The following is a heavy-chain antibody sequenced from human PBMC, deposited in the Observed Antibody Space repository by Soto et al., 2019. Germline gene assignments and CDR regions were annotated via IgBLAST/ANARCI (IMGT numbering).Heavy chain of an antibody. D-gene: IGHD2-2*01. Sequence: QVQLQQWGAGLLKPSETLSLTCAVYGGSFSGYYWSWIRQPPGKGLEWIGEINHSGSTNYNPSLKSRVTISVDTSKNQFSLKLSSVTAADTAVYYCAGNKKYQLQFDYWGQGTLVTVSS. J-gene: IGHJ4*02. CDR2: INHSGST. V-gene: IGHV4-34*01. CDR1: GGSFSGYY. CDR3: AGNKKYQLQFDY.